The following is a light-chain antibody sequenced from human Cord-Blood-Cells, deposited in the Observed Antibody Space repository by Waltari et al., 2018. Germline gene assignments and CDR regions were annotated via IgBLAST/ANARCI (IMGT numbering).Light chain of an antibody. J-gene: IGKJ2*01. CDR1: QSVRSN. CDR3: QQYNNWPPYT. Sequence: DIVMTQSPATLSVSTGERATLHCRASQSVRSNLAWYQQKPGQAPRLLIYGSSTRATGIPARFSGSGSGTEFTLTISSLQSEDFAVYYCQQYNNWPPYTFGQGTKLEIK. V-gene: IGKV3-15*01. CDR2: GSS.